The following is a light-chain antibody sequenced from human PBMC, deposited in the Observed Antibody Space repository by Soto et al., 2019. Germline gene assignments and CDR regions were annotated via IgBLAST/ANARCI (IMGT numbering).Light chain of an antibody. V-gene: IGKV3-15*01. CDR3: HQYNNWNPAT. Sequence: EVVMTQSPATLSVSPGERATLSCRASQSVINDLAWYQQKPGQAPRLLIYGASTRATGIPARFSGSGSGTEFTLTISSLQSEDSAVYYCHQYNNWNPATFGGGTKVEIK. J-gene: IGKJ4*01. CDR1: QSVIND. CDR2: GAS.